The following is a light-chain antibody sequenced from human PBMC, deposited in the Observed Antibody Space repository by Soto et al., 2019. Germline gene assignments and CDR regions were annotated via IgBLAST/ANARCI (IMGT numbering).Light chain of an antibody. V-gene: IGKV3-20*01. CDR1: QSVSSSN. J-gene: IGKJ1*01. CDR3: QQYGSTPRT. Sequence: EIVLTQSPGTLSLSPGERATLSCRASQSVSSSNLDWYQQKPGQAPRLLIYGASSRATGIPDRFSGSGSGKDFTLTISRLESEDFAVYYCQQYGSTPRTFCHGTKVDIK. CDR2: GAS.